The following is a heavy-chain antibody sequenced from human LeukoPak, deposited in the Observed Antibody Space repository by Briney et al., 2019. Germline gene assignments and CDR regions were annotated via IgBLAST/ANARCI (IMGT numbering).Heavy chain of an antibody. J-gene: IGHJ4*02. Sequence: SETLSLTCTVSGGSISSSSYYWGWIRQPPGKGLEWIGSIYYSGSTNYNPSLKSRVTISVDTSKNQFSLKLSSVTAADTAVYYCATSFYGGRRTFDYWGQGTLVTVSS. D-gene: IGHD4-23*01. CDR1: GGSISSSSYY. CDR3: ATSFYGGRRTFDY. CDR2: IYYSGST. V-gene: IGHV4-39*07.